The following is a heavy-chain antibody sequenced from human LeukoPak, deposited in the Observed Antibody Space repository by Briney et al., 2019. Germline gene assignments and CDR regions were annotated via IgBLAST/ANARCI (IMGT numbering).Heavy chain of an antibody. Sequence: SQTLSLTCTVSGGSISSGDYYWSWIRQPPGKGLEWIGYIYYSGSTYYNPSLKSRVTISVDTSKNQFSLKLSSVTAADTAVYYCASGPKRDSSVKGYWGQGTLVTVSS. D-gene: IGHD3-22*01. CDR1: GGSISSGDYY. CDR2: IYYSGST. CDR3: ASGPKRDSSVKGY. V-gene: IGHV4-30-4*08. J-gene: IGHJ4*02.